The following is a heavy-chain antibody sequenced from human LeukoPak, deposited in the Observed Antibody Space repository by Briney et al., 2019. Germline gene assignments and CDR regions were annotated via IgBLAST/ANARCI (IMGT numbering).Heavy chain of an antibody. J-gene: IGHJ4*02. CDR3: ARGDYSSSWYYFDY. D-gene: IGHD6-13*01. V-gene: IGHV4-39*07. CDR1: GGSISSGGYY. CDR2: INHSGST. Sequence: SETLSLTCTVSGGSISSGGYYWSWIRQPPGKGLEWIGEINHSGSTNYNPSLKSRVTISVDTSKNQFSLKLSSVTAADTAVYYCARGDYSSSWYYFDYWGQGTLVTVSS.